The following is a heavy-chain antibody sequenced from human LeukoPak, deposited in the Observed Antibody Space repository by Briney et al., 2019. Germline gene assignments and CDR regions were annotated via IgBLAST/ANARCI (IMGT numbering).Heavy chain of an antibody. D-gene: IGHD6-13*01. CDR1: GYTFTGYY. Sequence: ASVKVSCKASGYTFTGYYMHWVRQAPGQGLEWMGRINPNSGGTNYAQKFQGRVTMTRDTSISTAYMELSRLRSDDTAVYYCARDQSSSRWYYFDYWGQGTLVTVSS. V-gene: IGHV1-2*06. CDR3: ARDQSSSRWYYFDY. CDR2: INPNSGGT. J-gene: IGHJ4*02.